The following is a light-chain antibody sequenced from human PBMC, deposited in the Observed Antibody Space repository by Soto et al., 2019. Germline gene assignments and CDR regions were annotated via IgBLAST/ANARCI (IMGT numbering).Light chain of an antibody. J-gene: IGKJ5*01. CDR3: QQSYSAPIT. Sequence: DIQVTQSPCSLSAYVGDRVIIPCRASQSISNYLNWYQQKPGKAPKLLIFAAYSLQSGVPSRFSGSGSGTNFTLTISSLQPEDFAAYYCQQSYSAPITFGQGTRLEIK. V-gene: IGKV1-39*01. CDR2: AAY. CDR1: QSISNY.